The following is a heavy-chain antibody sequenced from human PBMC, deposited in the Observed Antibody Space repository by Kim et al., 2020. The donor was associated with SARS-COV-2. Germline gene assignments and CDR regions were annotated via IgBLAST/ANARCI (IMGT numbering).Heavy chain of an antibody. V-gene: IGHV3-11*04. Sequence: GGSLRLSCAASGFTFSDYYMSWTRQAPGKGLEWVSYISSSGSTIHYADPVKGRFTLSRDNAKNSLYLQMNSLRAEDTAVYYCAGDFGDSGYEYHFRDYYYYGMDVWGHGTTVTVAS. CDR3: AGDFGDSGYEYHFRDYYYYGMDV. CDR2: ISSSGSTI. CDR1: GFTFSDYY. D-gene: IGHD5-12*01. J-gene: IGHJ6*02.